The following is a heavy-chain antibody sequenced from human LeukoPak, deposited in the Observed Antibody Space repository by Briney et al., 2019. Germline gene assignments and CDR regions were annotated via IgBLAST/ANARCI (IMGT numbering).Heavy chain of an antibody. D-gene: IGHD6-19*01. CDR1: GGTFSSYA. Sequence: ASVKVSCKASGGTFSSYAFSWVRQAPGQGLEWMGRIIPILGITNYAQKFQGRVTITADTSTSTAYMELSSLRSDDTAVYYCARGGQQWQSTNYYYYGMDVWGQGTTVTVSS. CDR2: IIPILGIT. J-gene: IGHJ6*02. V-gene: IGHV1-69*04. CDR3: ARGGQQWQSTNYYYYGMDV.